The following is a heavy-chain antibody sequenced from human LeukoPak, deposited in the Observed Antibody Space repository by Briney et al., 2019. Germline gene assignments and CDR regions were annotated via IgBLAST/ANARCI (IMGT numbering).Heavy chain of an antibody. V-gene: IGHV3-30*18. J-gene: IGHJ4*02. Sequence: PGGSLRLSCAASGFTFSSYGMHWVRQAPGKGLEWVAVISYDGSNKYYADSVEGRFTISRDNSKNTLYLQMNSLRAEDTAVYYCAKDRNGYHEPAPLYYWGQGTLVTVSS. CDR3: AKDRNGYHEPAPLYY. CDR2: ISYDGSNK. CDR1: GFTFSSYG. D-gene: IGHD5-12*01.